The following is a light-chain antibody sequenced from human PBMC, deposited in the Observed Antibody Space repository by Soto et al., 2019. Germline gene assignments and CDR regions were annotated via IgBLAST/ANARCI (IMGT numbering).Light chain of an antibody. CDR2: GAS. J-gene: IGKJ1*01. CDR1: QSVSSSS. CDR3: QQYNNWPRT. V-gene: IGKV3-20*01. Sequence: EYVLTQSPGTLSLSPGERATLSCRASQSVSSSSSAWYQQKPGQAPRLLIYGASSRATGIPDRFSGSGSGTEFTLTISSLQSEDFAVYYCQQYNNWPRTFGQGTKVDI.